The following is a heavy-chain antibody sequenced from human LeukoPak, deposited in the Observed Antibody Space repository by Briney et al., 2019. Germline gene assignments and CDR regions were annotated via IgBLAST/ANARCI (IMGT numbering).Heavy chain of an antibody. D-gene: IGHD5-18*01. J-gene: IGHJ5*02. CDR2: INHSGST. CDR3: ARGQITAMVLSISWFDP. Sequence: SETLSLTCAVYGGSFSGYYWSWIRQPPGKGLEWIGEINHSGSTNYNPSLKSRVTISVDTSKDQFSLKLSSVTAADTAVYYCARGQITAMVLSISWFDPWGQGTLVTVSS. CDR1: GGSFSGYY. V-gene: IGHV4-34*01.